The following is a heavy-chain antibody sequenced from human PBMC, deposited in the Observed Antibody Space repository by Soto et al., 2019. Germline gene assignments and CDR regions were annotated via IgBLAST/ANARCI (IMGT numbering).Heavy chain of an antibody. D-gene: IGHD2-21*02. Sequence: EVQLLESGGALVQPGGSLRLSCAASGFTFSSYAMSWVRQAPGKGLEWVSAISASGARAYYADSVEGRFTFSRDNSKNTLYLQMDSLRAEDTAVYYCAKQGVVVTAIDYWGQGTLVTVSS. V-gene: IGHV3-23*01. J-gene: IGHJ4*02. CDR3: AKQGVVVTAIDY. CDR2: ISASGARA. CDR1: GFTFSSYA.